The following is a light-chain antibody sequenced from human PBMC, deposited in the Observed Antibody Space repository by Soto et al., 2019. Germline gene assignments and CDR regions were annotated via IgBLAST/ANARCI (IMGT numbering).Light chain of an antibody. CDR2: AAS. Sequence: DIQMTQSPASLSASVGDRVALTCRAGQTISKYLNWYQQKPGKAPKLLIYAASSLQSGVPSRFSGSGSGTDFTLTISSLQPEDFATYYCQQSYSTPTWTFGQGTKVDIK. CDR3: QQSYSTPTWT. V-gene: IGKV1-39*01. CDR1: QTISKY. J-gene: IGKJ1*01.